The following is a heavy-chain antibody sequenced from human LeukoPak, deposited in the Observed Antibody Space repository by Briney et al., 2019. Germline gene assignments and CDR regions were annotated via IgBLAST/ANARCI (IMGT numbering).Heavy chain of an antibody. V-gene: IGHV3-21*01. Sequence: GGSLRLSCAASGFTFSSYSVNWVRQAPGKGLEWVSSISSSSSYIYYADSVKGRFTISRDNAKNSLYLQMNSLRAEDTAVYYCARASYGDYGDAFDTWGQGTMVTVSS. CDR3: ARASYGDYGDAFDT. J-gene: IGHJ3*02. CDR1: GFTFSSYS. D-gene: IGHD4-17*01. CDR2: ISSSSSYI.